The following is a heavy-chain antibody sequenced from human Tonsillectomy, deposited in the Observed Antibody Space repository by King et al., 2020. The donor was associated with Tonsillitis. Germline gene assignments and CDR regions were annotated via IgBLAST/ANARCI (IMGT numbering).Heavy chain of an antibody. V-gene: IGHV3-23*04. CDR3: AANPGGSRLPDCFDP. CDR1: GFTFSSYA. CDR2: ISGSGGST. D-gene: IGHD3-16*01. Sequence: VQLVESGGDLVQPGGSLRLSCAASGFTFSSYAMSWVRQAPGKGLEWVSAISGSGGSTYYADSVKGRFTISRDNSKNTLYLQMNSLRAEDTAVYYCAANPGGSRLPDCFDPWGQGTLVTVSS. J-gene: IGHJ5*02.